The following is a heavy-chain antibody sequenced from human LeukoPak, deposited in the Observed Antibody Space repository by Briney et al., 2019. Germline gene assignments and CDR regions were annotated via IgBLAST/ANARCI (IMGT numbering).Heavy chain of an antibody. CDR2: IWYDGSNK. Sequence: GRSLRLSCATSGFTFSDYGMHLVRQAPGKGLEWVAVIWYDGSNKYYADSVKGRFTISRDNSKNTLYLQMNSLRAEDTAVYYCARRMAAAGTGGGDYWGQGTLVTVSS. CDR1: GFTFSDYG. D-gene: IGHD6-13*01. J-gene: IGHJ4*02. V-gene: IGHV3-33*01. CDR3: ARRMAAAGTGGGDY.